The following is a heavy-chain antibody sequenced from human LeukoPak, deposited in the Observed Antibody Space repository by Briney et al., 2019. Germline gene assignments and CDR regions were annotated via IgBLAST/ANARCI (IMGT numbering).Heavy chain of an antibody. D-gene: IGHD3-22*01. CDR2: IYHSGRT. J-gene: IGHJ4*02. CDR3: AREYYGSSGYYNDY. V-gene: IGHV4-38-2*02. Sequence: SETLSLTCTVSGYSISSGYYWGWIRQPPGKGLEWIGSIYHSGRTYYNPSLKSRVTISVDTSKNQFSLKLTSVTAADTAVYYCAREYYGSSGYYNDYWGQGALVTVSS. CDR1: GYSISSGYY.